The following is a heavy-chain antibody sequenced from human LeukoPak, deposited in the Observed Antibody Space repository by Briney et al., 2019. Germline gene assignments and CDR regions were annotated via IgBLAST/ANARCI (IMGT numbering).Heavy chain of an antibody. CDR2: ISSSSSYI. V-gene: IGHV3-21*01. D-gene: IGHD3-3*01. CDR3: ARQIDFWRDYSYADFDY. CDR1: GFTFSSYS. J-gene: IGHJ4*02. Sequence: KPGGSLRLSCAASGFTFSSYSMNWVRQAPGKGLEWVSSISSSSSYIYYADSVKGRFTISRANAKNSMYLHMNSLRSYAAAVYSCARQIDFWRDYSYADFDYWGQGSLVTVSS.